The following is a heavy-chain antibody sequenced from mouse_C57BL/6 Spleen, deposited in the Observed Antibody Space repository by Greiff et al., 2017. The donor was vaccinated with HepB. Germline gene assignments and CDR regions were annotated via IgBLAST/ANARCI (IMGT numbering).Heavy chain of an antibody. Sequence: QVQLKESGPGLVQPSQSLSITCTVSGFSLTSYGVHWVRQSPGKGLEWLGVIWSGGSTDYNAAFISRLSISKDNSKSQVFFKMNSLQADDTAIYYCARSTTVVARWYFDVWGTGTTVTVSS. CDR3: ARSTTVVARWYFDV. J-gene: IGHJ1*03. D-gene: IGHD1-1*01. V-gene: IGHV2-2*01. CDR2: IWSGGST. CDR1: GFSLTSYG.